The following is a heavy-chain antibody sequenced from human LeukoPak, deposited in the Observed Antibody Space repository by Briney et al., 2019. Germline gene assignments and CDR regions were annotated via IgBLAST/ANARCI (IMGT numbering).Heavy chain of an antibody. CDR2: IRYDGSNK. J-gene: IGHJ4*02. Sequence: GGSLRLSCAASGFTFSSYGMHWVRQAPGKGLEWVAFIRYDGSNKYYADSVKGRFTISRDNSKNTLYLQMNSLRAEDTAVYYCARETTVVTPGDYWGQGTLVTVSS. V-gene: IGHV3-30*02. D-gene: IGHD4-23*01. CDR1: GFTFSSYG. CDR3: ARETTVVTPGDY.